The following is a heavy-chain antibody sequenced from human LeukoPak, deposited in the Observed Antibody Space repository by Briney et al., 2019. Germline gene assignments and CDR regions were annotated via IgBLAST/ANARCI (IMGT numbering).Heavy chain of an antibody. CDR1: GGSFGGYY. D-gene: IGHD2-2*01. J-gene: IGHJ3*02. V-gene: IGHV4-34*01. CDR3: ARAPGGYCSSTSCRIYAFDI. Sequence: SETLSLTCAVYGGSFGGYYWSWIRQPPGKGLEWIGEINHSGSTNYNPSLKSRVTISVDTSKNQFSLKLSSVTAADTAVYYCARAPGGYCSSTSCRIYAFDIWGQGTMVTVSS. CDR2: INHSGST.